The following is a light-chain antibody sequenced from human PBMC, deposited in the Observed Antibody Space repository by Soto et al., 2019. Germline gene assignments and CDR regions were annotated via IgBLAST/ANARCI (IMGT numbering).Light chain of an antibody. CDR1: QSVSSN. CDR2: GAS. CDR3: RQYNNWPPWT. Sequence: EIVMTQSPATLSVSPGERATLSCRASQSVSSNLAWYQQKPGQAPRLLIYGASTRATGIPARFSGSGSGTEFTHTINSLQSEDFAVYYCRQYNNWPPWTFGQGTKVEIK. V-gene: IGKV3-15*01. J-gene: IGKJ1*01.